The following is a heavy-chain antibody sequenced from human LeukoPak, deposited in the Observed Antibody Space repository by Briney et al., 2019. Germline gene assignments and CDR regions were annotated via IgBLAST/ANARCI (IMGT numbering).Heavy chain of an antibody. Sequence: SETLSLTCTVSGDSISSGSYYWSWIRQPAGKGLEWIGRIYPNDGHTNYNPSLKSRVTISVDTSKNQFSLKLSSVTAADTAVYYCARVGLGHMGPYYFDYWGQGTLVTVSS. V-gene: IGHV4-61*02. CDR2: IYPNDGHT. J-gene: IGHJ4*02. CDR1: GDSISSGSYY. D-gene: IGHD2-21*01. CDR3: ARVGLGHMGPYYFDY.